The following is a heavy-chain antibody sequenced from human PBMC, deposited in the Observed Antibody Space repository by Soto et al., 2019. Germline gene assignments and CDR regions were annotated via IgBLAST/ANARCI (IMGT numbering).Heavy chain of an antibody. J-gene: IGHJ5*02. V-gene: IGHV4-4*02. CDR1: GGSISSSNW. Sequence: SETLSLTCAVSGGSISSSNWWSWVRQPPGKGLEWIGEIYHSGSTNYNPSLKSRVTISVDKSKNQFSLKLSSVTAADTAVYYCARARVGLKNWFDPWGQGTLVTVSS. CDR3: ARARVGLKNWFDP. CDR2: IYHSGST.